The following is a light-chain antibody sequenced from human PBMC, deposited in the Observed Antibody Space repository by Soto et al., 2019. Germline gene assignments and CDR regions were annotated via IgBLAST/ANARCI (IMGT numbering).Light chain of an antibody. CDR2: SAS. CDR3: QQSYSTPLT. J-gene: IGKJ4*01. CDR1: QRISRY. V-gene: IGKV1-39*01. Sequence: DIQMNQSPSSLYASVGDRVTITCRASQRISRYLNWYQQKPGKAPKLLIYSASSLQCGVPSRFSGSGSGTDFTLSISSRQPEDFATYYCQQSYSTPLTFGGGTKVEIK.